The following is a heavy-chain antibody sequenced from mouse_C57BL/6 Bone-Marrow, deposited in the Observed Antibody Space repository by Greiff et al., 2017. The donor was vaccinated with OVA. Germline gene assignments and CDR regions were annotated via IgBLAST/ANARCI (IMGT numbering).Heavy chain of an antibody. J-gene: IGHJ2*01. CDR2: IYPGDGDT. V-gene: IGHV1-82*01. CDR1: GYAFSSSW. D-gene: IGHD4-1*01. Sequence: LVESGPELVKPGASVKISCKASGYAFSSSWMNWVKQRPGKGLEWIGRIYPGDGDTNYNGKFKGKATLTADKSSSTAYMQLSSLTSEDSAVYFCANWDDYFDYWGQGTTLTVSS. CDR3: ANWDDYFDY.